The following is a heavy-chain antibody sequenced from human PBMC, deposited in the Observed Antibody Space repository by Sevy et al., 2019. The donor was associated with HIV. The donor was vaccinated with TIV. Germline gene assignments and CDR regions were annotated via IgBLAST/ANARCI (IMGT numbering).Heavy chain of an antibody. CDR1: GFTLSSSW. CDR3: ATEGAGAYNY. V-gene: IGHV3-7*01. D-gene: IGHD2-21*01. Sequence: GGSLRLSCAASGFTLSSSWMSWVRQAPGKGLEWVANIKRDGSEKYYVDSVKGRFTISRDNAKNSLYLQMNSLRAEDTAVYYCATEGAGAYNYWGQGILVTVSS. J-gene: IGHJ4*02. CDR2: IKRDGSEK.